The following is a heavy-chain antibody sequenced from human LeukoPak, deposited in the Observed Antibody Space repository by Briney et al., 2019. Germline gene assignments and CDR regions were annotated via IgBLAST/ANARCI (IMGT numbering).Heavy chain of an antibody. J-gene: IGHJ4*02. D-gene: IGHD1-26*01. Sequence: SVKVSCKASGGTFSSYAINWVRQAPGQGLEWMGGIIPIFGTANYAQKLQGRVTMTTDTSTSTAYMELRSLRSDDTAVYYCARGRVSGSYYGDYRGQGTLVTVSS. CDR3: ARGRVSGSYYGDY. V-gene: IGHV1-69*05. CDR1: GGTFSSYA. CDR2: IIPIFGTA.